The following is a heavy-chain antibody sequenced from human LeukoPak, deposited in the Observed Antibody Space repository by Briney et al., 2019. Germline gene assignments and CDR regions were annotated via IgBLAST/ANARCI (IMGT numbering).Heavy chain of an antibody. CDR1: GFTFSSYS. Sequence: GGSLRLSCAASGFTFSSYSMNWVRQAPGKGLEWVSYISSSSSTIYYADSVKGRFTISRDNSKNTLYLQMNSLRAEDTAVYYCARGPSGYHNTGGQGTLVTVSS. J-gene: IGHJ4*02. CDR2: ISSSSSTI. V-gene: IGHV3-48*01. CDR3: ARGPSGYHNT. D-gene: IGHD5-12*01.